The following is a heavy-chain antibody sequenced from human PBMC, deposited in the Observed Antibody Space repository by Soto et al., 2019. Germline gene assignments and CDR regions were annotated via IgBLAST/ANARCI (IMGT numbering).Heavy chain of an antibody. CDR1: GYTLTELS. J-gene: IGHJ5*02. CDR2: FDPEDGET. CDR3: ATDKQQLVMTDYNWFAP. Sequence: ASVKVSCKVSGYTLTELSKHWVRQAPGKGLEWMGGFDPEDGETIYAQKFQGRVTMTEDTSTDTAYMELSSLRSEDTAVHYCATDKQQLVMTDYNWFAPWGQGTLVTVSS. D-gene: IGHD6-13*01. V-gene: IGHV1-24*01.